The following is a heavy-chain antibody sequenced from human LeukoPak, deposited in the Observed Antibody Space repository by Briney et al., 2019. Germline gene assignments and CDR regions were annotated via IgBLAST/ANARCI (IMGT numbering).Heavy chain of an antibody. J-gene: IGHJ3*02. CDR2: IYSGGST. CDR1: GFTVSSNY. CDR3: ARDQGGLMVREGVFDI. V-gene: IGHV3-66*01. D-gene: IGHD3-10*01. Sequence: GGSLRLSCAASGFTVSSNYMSWVRQAPGKGLEWASVIYSGGSTYYADSVKGRFTISRDNSKNTLYLQMNSLRAEDTAVYYCARDQGGLMVREGVFDIWGQGTMVTVSS.